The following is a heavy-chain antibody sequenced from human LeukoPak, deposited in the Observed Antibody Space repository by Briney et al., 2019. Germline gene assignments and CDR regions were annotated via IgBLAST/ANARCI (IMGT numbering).Heavy chain of an antibody. J-gene: IGHJ6*02. Sequence: SETLSLTCTVSGGSISSYYWSWIRQPPGKGLEWIGYIYYSESTNYNPSLKSRVTISVDTSKNQFSLKLSSVTAADTAVYYCARRPAYYYGMDVWGQGTTVTVSS. CDR1: GGSISSYY. V-gene: IGHV4-59*01. CDR2: IYYSEST. CDR3: ARRPAYYYGMDV.